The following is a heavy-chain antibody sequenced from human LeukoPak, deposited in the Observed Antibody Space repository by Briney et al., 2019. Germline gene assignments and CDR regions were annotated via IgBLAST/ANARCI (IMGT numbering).Heavy chain of an antibody. J-gene: IGHJ4*02. V-gene: IGHV3-48*01. CDR2: ISSSSSTI. CDR3: AREGQSSSSWTDY. D-gene: IGHD6-13*01. CDR1: GFTFSSYS. Sequence: GGSLRLSCAASGFTFSSYSMNWVRQAPGKGLEWVSYISSSSSTIYHADSVKGRFTISRDNAKNSLYLQMNSLRAEDTAVYYCAREGQSSSSWTDYWGQGTLVTVSS.